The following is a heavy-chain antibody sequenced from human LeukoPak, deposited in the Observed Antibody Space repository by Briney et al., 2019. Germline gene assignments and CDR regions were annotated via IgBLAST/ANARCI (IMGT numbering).Heavy chain of an antibody. J-gene: IGHJ4*02. CDR1: GFTFSSYA. CDR3: ASGQLRYFDWLLRFDY. V-gene: IGHV3-30*04. Sequence: GRSLRLSCAASGFTFSSYAMHWVRQAPGKGLEWVAVISHDGSNKYYADSVKGRFTISRDNSKNTLYLQMNSLRAEDTAVYYCASGQLRYFDWLLRFDYWGQGTLVTVSS. D-gene: IGHD3-9*01. CDR2: ISHDGSNK.